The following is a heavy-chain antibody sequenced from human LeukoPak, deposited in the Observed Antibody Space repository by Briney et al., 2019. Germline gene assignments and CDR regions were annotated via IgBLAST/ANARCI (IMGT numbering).Heavy chain of an antibody. Sequence: PGRSLRLSCAASGFTFSSYGMHWVRQAPGKGLEWVAVISYDGSNKYYADSVKGRFTISRDNSKNTLYLQMNSLRAEDTAVYYCARDGGGYYLDYWGQGTLVTVSS. CDR3: ARDGGGYYLDY. CDR2: ISYDGSNK. J-gene: IGHJ4*02. D-gene: IGHD3-10*01. CDR1: GFTFSSYG. V-gene: IGHV3-30*03.